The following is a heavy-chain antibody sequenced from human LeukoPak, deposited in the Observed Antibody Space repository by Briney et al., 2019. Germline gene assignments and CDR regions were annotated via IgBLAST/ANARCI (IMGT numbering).Heavy chain of an antibody. V-gene: IGHV1-69*05. D-gene: IGHD2-2*01. CDR1: GGTFSSYA. CDR2: IIPIFGTA. Sequence: SVKVSCKASGGTFSSYAISWVRQAPGQGLEWMGRIIPIFGTANYAQKFQGRVTITTDESTSTAYMELSSLRSDDTAVYYCARSGKDIVVVPAARSSYYYYYYMDVWGKGTTVTVSS. CDR3: ARSGKDIVVVPAARSSYYYYYYMDV. J-gene: IGHJ6*03.